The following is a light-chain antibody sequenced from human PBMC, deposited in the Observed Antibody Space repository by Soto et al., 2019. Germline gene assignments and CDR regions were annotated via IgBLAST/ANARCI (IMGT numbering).Light chain of an antibody. Sequence: EIVLTQSPGTLSLSPGERVTLSCRASQSVSSSYLAWDQQKTGLAPRLLIYGASSRATGIPDRFSGSGSGTDFTLTISRLEPEDFAVYYCQQYGSSLWTGGQGTKVEIK. CDR1: QSVSSSY. V-gene: IGKV3-20*01. J-gene: IGKJ1*01. CDR2: GAS. CDR3: QQYGSSLWT.